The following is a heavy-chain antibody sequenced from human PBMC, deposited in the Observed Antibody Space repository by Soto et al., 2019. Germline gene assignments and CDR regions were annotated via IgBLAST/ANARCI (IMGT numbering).Heavy chain of an antibody. CDR2: ISSSGSTI. V-gene: IGHV3-48*03. CDR1: GFTFSSYE. Sequence: EVQLVESGGGLVQPGGSLRLSCAGSGFTFSSYEMNWVRQAPGKGLEWVSYISSSGSTIYYADSVKGRFTISRDNAKNSLYLQMNSLRAEDTAVYYCARDRGVGATTGVFDPWGQGPLVTVSS. D-gene: IGHD1-26*01. J-gene: IGHJ5*02. CDR3: ARDRGVGATTGVFDP.